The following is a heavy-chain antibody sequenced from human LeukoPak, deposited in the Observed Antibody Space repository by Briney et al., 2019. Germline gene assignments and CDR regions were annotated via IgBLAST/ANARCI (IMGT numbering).Heavy chain of an antibody. CDR2: ISGSGDST. J-gene: IGHJ4*02. CDR3: AKGPISTVTTRLDY. Sequence: GGSLRLSCAASGFTFCNYAMNWVRQAPGKGLEWVSAISGSGDSTYYADSVKGRFTISRDNSKNTLYLQMNSLRAEDTAVFYCAKGPISTVTTRLDYWGQGTLVTVSS. V-gene: IGHV3-23*01. D-gene: IGHD4-11*01. CDR1: GFTFCNYA.